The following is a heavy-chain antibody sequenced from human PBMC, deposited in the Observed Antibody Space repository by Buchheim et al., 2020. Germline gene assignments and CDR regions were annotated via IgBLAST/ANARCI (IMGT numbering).Heavy chain of an antibody. CDR1: GGSISSGDYY. Sequence: QVQLQESGPGLVKPSQTLSLTCTVSGGSISSGDYYWSWTRQPPGKGLEWIGYIYYSGSTYYNPSLKSRVTISVDTSKNQFSLKLSSVTAAETTVYYCARYDFWSGYYAGRPEGVARTWFDPWGQGTL. CDR3: ARYDFWSGYYAGRPEGVARTWFDP. V-gene: IGHV4-30-4*01. J-gene: IGHJ5*02. CDR2: IYYSGST. D-gene: IGHD3-3*01.